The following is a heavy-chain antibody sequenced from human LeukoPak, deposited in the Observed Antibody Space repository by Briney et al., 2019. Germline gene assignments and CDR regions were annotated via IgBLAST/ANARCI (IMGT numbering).Heavy chain of an antibody. J-gene: IGHJ6*03. CDR2: ISSSSSYI. CDR1: GFTFVDYG. CDR3: AREFPGDYYYMDV. D-gene: IGHD3-10*01. Sequence: QGGGSLRLSCSASGFTFVDYGMGWVRQAPGKGVEWVSSISSSSSYIYYADSVKGRFTISRDNAKNSLYLQMNSLRAEDTAVYYCAREFPGDYYYMDVWGKGTTVTVSS. V-gene: IGHV3-21*01.